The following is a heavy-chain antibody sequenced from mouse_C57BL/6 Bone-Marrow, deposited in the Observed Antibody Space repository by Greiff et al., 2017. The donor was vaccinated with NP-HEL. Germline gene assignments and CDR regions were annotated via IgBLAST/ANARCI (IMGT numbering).Heavy chain of an antibody. CDR3: ARSGAAAY. Sequence: VQLQQSGAELVKPGASVKLSCKASGYTFTSYWMHWVKQRPGQGLEWIGMIHPNSGGTNYNEKFKSKATLTVDKSSSTAYMQLSSLTSEDSAVYYCARSGAAAYWGQGTLVTVSA. J-gene: IGHJ3*01. V-gene: IGHV1-64*01. CDR1: GYTFTSYW. D-gene: IGHD3-1*01. CDR2: IHPNSGGT.